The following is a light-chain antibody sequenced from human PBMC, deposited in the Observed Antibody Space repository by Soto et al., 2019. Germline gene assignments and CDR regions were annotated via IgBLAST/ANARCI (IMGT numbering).Light chain of an antibody. V-gene: IGKV1-5*01. CDR1: QTISDW. Sequence: DIQMTQSPSTLSASVGDRVTITCRASQTISDWLAWYQQKPGNAPKLLIYDASTLESGVPSRFSGSGSGTEFTLTIRSLQHDDSATYYCQQYHSFPVTFGQGNKVDI. CDR3: QQYHSFPVT. J-gene: IGKJ1*01. CDR2: DAS.